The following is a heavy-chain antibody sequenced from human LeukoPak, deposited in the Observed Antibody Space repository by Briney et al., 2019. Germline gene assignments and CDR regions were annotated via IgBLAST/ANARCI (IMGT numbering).Heavy chain of an antibody. J-gene: IGHJ4*02. CDR2: IWYDGSNK. CDR3: ARLDTAMDHFDY. Sequence: GGSLRLSWAASGFTFSSYGMHWVRQAPGKGLEWVAVIWYDGSNKYYADSVKGRFTISRDNSKNTLYLQMNSLRAEDTAVYYCARLDTAMDHFDYWGQGTLVTVSS. D-gene: IGHD5-18*01. CDR1: GFTFSSYG. V-gene: IGHV3-33*01.